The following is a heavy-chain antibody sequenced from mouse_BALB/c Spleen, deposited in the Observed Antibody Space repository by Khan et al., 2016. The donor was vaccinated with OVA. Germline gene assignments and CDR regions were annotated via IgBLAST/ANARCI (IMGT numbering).Heavy chain of an antibody. CDR1: GNTFTDFT. J-gene: IGHJ3*01. Sequence: QVQLKQSGAELVRPGVSVKISCKGSGNTFTDFTMHWVKQSHAMSLEWIGVISTYYGDADYNQKFKGKATMTVDKSSNTAYMDLARLTSEDSAIYYCARGRGGDRFLYWGQGTLVTVSA. CDR3: ARGRGGDRFLY. CDR2: ISTYYGDA. V-gene: IGHV1S137*01.